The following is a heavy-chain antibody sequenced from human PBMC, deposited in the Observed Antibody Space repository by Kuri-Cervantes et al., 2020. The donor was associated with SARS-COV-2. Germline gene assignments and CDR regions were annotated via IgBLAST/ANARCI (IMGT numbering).Heavy chain of an antibody. Sequence: GSLRLSCTVSGGSISSSSYYWGWIRQPPGKGLEWIGSIYHSGSTYYNPSLKSRVTISVDTSKNQFSLKLSSVTAADTAVYYCARQAVTTALDYWGQGTLVTVSS. CDR2: IYHSGST. J-gene: IGHJ4*02. D-gene: IGHD4-17*01. CDR3: ARQAVTTALDY. V-gene: IGHV4-39*01. CDR1: GGSISSSSYY.